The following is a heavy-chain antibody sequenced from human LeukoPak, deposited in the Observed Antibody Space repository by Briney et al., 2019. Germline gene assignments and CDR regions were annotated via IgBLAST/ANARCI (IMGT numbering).Heavy chain of an antibody. CDR2: ISAYNGNT. D-gene: IGHD2-21*02. V-gene: IGHV1-18*01. Sequence: ASVKVSCKASGYTFTSYGISWVRQAPGQGLEWMGWISAYNGNTNYARKLQGRVTMTTDTSTSTAYMELRSLRSDDTAVYYCARERLAYCGGDCYSGFDYWGQGTLVTVSS. J-gene: IGHJ4*02. CDR3: ARERLAYCGGDCYSGFDY. CDR1: GYTFTSYG.